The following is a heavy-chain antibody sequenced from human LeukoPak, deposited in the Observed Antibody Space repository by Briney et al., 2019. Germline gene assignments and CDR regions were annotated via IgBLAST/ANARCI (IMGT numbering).Heavy chain of an antibody. CDR2: ISDSGSN. D-gene: IGHD3-3*01. CDR3: ARYMNPRFGVVITTNYYYYYMDV. CDR1: GGSISSHY. J-gene: IGHJ6*03. V-gene: IGHV4-59*11. Sequence: SETLSLTCTVSGGSISSHYWSWIRQPPGKGLEWIGYISDSGSNVYNPSLKSRVTILGDTSKNQFYLKLSSVTAADTAVYYCARYMNPRFGVVITTNYYYYYMDVWGKGTTVTVSS.